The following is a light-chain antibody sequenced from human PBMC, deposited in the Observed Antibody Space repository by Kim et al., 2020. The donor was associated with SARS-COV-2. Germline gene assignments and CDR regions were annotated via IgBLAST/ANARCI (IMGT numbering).Light chain of an antibody. CDR1: QYVSSK. J-gene: IGKJ1*01. Sequence: SLPPGDRATLSCRASQYVSSKLAWYQQKPGQVPRLLIYGASTRATGIPARFSGSGSGTEFTLTISSLQSEDFAVYYCQQYSNWRTFGQGTKVDIK. CDR2: GAS. V-gene: IGKV3-15*01. CDR3: QQYSNWRT.